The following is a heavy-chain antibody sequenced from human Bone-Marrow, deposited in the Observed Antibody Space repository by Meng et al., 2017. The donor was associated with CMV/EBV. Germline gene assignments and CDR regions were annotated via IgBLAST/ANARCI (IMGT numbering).Heavy chain of an antibody. CDR1: GGSISSYY. V-gene: IGHV4-59*01. J-gene: IGHJ4*02. Sequence: SETLSLTCTVSGGSISSYYWSWIRQPPGKGLEWIGYIYYSGSTNYNPSLKSRVTISVDTSKNQFSLKLSSVTAADTAVYYCASFRYNWNFDYWAQGTLVTVSS. CDR2: IYYSGST. D-gene: IGHD1-20*01. CDR3: ASFRYNWNFDY.